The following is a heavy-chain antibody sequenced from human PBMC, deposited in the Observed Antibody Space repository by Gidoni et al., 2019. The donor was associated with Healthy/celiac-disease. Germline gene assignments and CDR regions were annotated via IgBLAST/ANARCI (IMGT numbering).Heavy chain of an antibody. CDR1: GFTFRSYG. V-gene: IGHV3-33*01. J-gene: IGHJ2*01. Sequence: QVQLVESGGGVVQHGRSRRLSCAASGFTFRSYGMHWVRQAPGKGLEWVAVICYDGSNKYYADSVKGRFTISRDNSKNTLYLQMNSLRAEDTAVYYCARDKELGIDGWYFDLWGRGTLVTVSS. D-gene: IGHD7-27*01. CDR2: ICYDGSNK. CDR3: ARDKELGIDGWYFDL.